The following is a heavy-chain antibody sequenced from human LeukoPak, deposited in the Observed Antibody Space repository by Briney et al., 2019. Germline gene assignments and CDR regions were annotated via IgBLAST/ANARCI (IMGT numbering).Heavy chain of an antibody. CDR3: ARVRIRRGISSAFDI. V-gene: IGHV3-20*04. Sequence: PGGSLRLSCAASGFTFDDYGMSWVRQAPGKGLEWVSGINWNGGSTGYADSVKGRFTISRDNAKNSLYLQMNSLRAEDTALYYCARVRIRRGISSAFDIWGQGTMVTVSS. CDR1: GFTFDDYG. CDR2: INWNGGST. J-gene: IGHJ3*02. D-gene: IGHD2/OR15-2a*01.